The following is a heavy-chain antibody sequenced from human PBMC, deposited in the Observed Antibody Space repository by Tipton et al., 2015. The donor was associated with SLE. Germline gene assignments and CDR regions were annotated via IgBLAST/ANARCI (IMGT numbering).Heavy chain of an antibody. Sequence: TLSLTCTVSGGSISSSSFYWGWIRQPPGKGLEWIGSMYYGGNTYHNPSLKSRLIISVDTSKNQFSLKLTSVTAADTAVYYCARLFSGSYDNWGQGTLVTVSS. V-gene: IGHV4-39*07. CDR3: ARLFSGSYDN. CDR1: GGSISSSSFY. J-gene: IGHJ4*02. D-gene: IGHD1-26*01. CDR2: MYYGGNT.